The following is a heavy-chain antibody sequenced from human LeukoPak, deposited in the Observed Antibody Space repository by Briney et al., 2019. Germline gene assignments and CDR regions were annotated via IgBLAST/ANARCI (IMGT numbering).Heavy chain of an antibody. Sequence: GASVKVSCKVSGYTLTELSMHWVRQAPGKGLEWMGGFDPEDGETIYAQKFQGRVTMTEDTSTDTAYMELSSLRSEDTAVYYRATTRQITMVRGVIITSPHWFDPWGQGTLVTVSS. V-gene: IGHV1-24*01. D-gene: IGHD3-10*01. CDR1: GYTLTELS. CDR3: ATTRQITMVRGVIITSPHWFDP. CDR2: FDPEDGET. J-gene: IGHJ5*02.